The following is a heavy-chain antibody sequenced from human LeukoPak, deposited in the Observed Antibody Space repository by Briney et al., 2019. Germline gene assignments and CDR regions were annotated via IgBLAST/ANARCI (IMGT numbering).Heavy chain of an antibody. D-gene: IGHD6-13*01. Sequence: SETLSLTCTVSGGSISSYYWSWIRQPAGKGLEWIGRIYTSGSTNYNPSLKSRVTMSVDTSKNQFSLKLSSVTAADTAVYYCARERIAAAGTLIWFDPWGQGTLSPSPQ. CDR2: IYTSGST. V-gene: IGHV4-4*07. J-gene: IGHJ5*02. CDR1: GGSISSYY. CDR3: ARERIAAAGTLIWFDP.